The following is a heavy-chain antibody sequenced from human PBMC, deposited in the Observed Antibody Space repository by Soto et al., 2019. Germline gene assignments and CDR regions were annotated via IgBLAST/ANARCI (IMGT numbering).Heavy chain of an antibody. CDR3: ARKILGSTTRPNYWYFDL. Sequence: EVQVLESGGGLVQPGGSLRLSCAGSGFTFINYAMNWVRQAPGKGLEWVSSISGGGDAAFFPDSVRGRFTISRDNSKNTVTLQMNSLGVGDTAVYYWARKILGSTTRPNYWYFDLWGRGTLVTVSS. J-gene: IGHJ2*01. CDR1: GFTFINYA. CDR2: ISGGGDAA. V-gene: IGHV3-23*01. D-gene: IGHD7-27*01.